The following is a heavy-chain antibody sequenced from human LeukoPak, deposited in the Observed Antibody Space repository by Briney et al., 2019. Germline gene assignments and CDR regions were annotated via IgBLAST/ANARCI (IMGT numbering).Heavy chain of an antibody. CDR2: INHSGST. CDR1: GGPSSGSS. CDR3: ARGRGMAAAGKPTGYFQH. Sequence: PGTLSLTCAVNGGPSSGSSWSWIRHPPGKGRKWMGEINHSGSTNYNPSLKSRVTISVDTSKNQFSLKLSSVTAADTAVYYCARGRGMAAAGKPTGYFQHWGQGTLVTVSS. J-gene: IGHJ1*01. V-gene: IGHV4-34*01. D-gene: IGHD6-13*01.